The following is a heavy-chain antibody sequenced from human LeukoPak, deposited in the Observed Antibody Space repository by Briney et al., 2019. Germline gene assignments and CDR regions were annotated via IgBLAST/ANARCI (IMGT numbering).Heavy chain of an antibody. V-gene: IGHV1-2*02. CDR1: GYTFTGCY. D-gene: IGHD3-22*01. Sequence: ASVKVSCKASGYTFTGCYMHWVRQAPGQGLEWMGWINPNSGGTNYAQKFQGRVTMTRDTSISTTYMELSRLRSDDTAVYYCARDREPYYYDSSGYYWHTGWFDPWGQGTLVTVSS. CDR3: ARDREPYYYDSSGYYWHTGWFDP. J-gene: IGHJ5*02. CDR2: INPNSGGT.